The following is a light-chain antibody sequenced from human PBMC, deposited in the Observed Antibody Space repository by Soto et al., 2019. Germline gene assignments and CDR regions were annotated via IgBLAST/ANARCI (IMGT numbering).Light chain of an antibody. CDR2: EVR. J-gene: IGLJ1*01. Sequence: QSALTQPASVSGSPGQSITISCTGTSSDIGSYNYVAWYQQLPGKTPKLIIYEVRNRPSGVSFRFSGSKSGNTASLTISGLQAEDAADYCCISDRGIDTSYVFGTGTKLTVL. CDR3: ISDRGIDTSYV. CDR1: SSDIGSYNY. V-gene: IGLV2-14*01.